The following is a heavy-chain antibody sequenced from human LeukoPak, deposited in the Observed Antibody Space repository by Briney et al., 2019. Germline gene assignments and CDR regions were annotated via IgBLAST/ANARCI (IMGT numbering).Heavy chain of an antibody. D-gene: IGHD3-10*01. Sequence: TSQTLSLTCTVSGGSISSGSYYWGWIRQPAGKGLEWIGRIYTSGSTNYNPSLKSRVTISVDTSKNQFSLKLSSVTAADTAVYYCARLTMFRGVIYGTDWHSDLWGRGTLVTVSS. CDR1: GGSISSGSYY. V-gene: IGHV4-61*02. CDR3: ARLTMFRGVIYGTDWHSDL. CDR2: IYTSGST. J-gene: IGHJ2*01.